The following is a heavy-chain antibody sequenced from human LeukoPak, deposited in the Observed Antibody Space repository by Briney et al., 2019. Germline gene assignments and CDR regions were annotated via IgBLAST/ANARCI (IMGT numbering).Heavy chain of an antibody. CDR1: GFTFSSYV. Sequence: GSLRLSCAASGFTFSSYVMHWVRQAPGKGLEWVAVISYDGSNKYYADSVKGRFTISRDNSKNTLYLQMNSLRAEDTAVYYCARDLPGITVAGATEHWGQGTLVTVSS. D-gene: IGHD6-19*01. CDR3: ARDLPGITVAGATEH. CDR2: ISYDGSNK. J-gene: IGHJ1*01. V-gene: IGHV3-30*04.